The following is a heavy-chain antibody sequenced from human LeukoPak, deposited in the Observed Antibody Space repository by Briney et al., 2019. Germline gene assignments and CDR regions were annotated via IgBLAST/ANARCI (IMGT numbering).Heavy chain of an antibody. V-gene: IGHV4-59*12. Sequence: SETLSFTCTVSGGSISSYYWSWIRQPPGKGLEWIGYIYYSGSTYYNPSLKSRVTISVDTSKNQFSLKLSSVTATDTAVYYCARDSPNDYGDYAVDYWGQGTLVTVSS. J-gene: IGHJ4*02. CDR2: IYYSGST. CDR3: ARDSPNDYGDYAVDY. CDR1: GGSISSYY. D-gene: IGHD4-17*01.